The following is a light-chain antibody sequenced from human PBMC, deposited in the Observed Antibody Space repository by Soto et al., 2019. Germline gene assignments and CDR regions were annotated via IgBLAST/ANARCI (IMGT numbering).Light chain of an antibody. V-gene: IGKV1-39*01. Sequence: DIQMTQSPSSLSASVGDRFTITCRASKRFGSYLNCYQQKPGKAPRLLIYAASSLQSGDPSRFSGSGSGTDFTLTISSLQPEDFATYYCQQSYSTPYTFGQGTKLEIK. CDR3: QQSYSTPYT. CDR1: KRFGSY. CDR2: AAS. J-gene: IGKJ2*01.